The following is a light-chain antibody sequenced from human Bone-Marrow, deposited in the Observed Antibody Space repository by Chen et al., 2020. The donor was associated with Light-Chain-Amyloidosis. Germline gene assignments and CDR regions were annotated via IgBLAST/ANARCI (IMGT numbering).Light chain of an antibody. Sequence: SYVLTQPSSVSVAPGQTATISCGGKPIGSTSVHWYQQTPGPAPLLVVDDDSDRPSGIPVRLSGSNAGNTATLTISRVEAGEEADYCCQVWDRRSDRPVFGGGTKLTVL. V-gene: IGLV3-21*02. CDR2: DDS. CDR1: PIGSTS. J-gene: IGLJ3*02. CDR3: QVWDRRSDRPV.